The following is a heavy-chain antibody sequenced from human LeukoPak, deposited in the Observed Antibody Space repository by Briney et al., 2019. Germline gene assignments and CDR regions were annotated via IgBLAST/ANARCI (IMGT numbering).Heavy chain of an antibody. CDR3: THGGDGYKTDAFDI. V-gene: IGHV3-43*02. Sequence: GGSLRLSCAASGFTFDDYAMHWVRQAPGKGLEWVSLISGDGGSTYYADSVKGRFTISRDNSKNSLYLQMNSLRAEDTAVYYCTHGGDGYKTDAFDIWGQGTMVTVSS. CDR1: GFTFDDYA. CDR2: ISGDGGST. J-gene: IGHJ3*02. D-gene: IGHD5-24*01.